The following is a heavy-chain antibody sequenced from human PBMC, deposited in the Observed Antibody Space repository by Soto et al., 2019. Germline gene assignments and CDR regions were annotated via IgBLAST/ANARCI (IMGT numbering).Heavy chain of an antibody. D-gene: IGHD2-2*02. CDR2: ISAYNGNT. CDR1: GYTFTSYG. Sequence: ASVKVSCKASGYTFTSYGISWVRQAPGQGLEWMGWISAYNGNTNYAQKLQGRVTMTTDTSTSTAYMELRSLRSDDTAVYYCARDSGYCSSTSCYKDKYYYYGMDVWGQGTTVTVSS. CDR3: ARDSGYCSSTSCYKDKYYYYGMDV. J-gene: IGHJ6*02. V-gene: IGHV1-18*04.